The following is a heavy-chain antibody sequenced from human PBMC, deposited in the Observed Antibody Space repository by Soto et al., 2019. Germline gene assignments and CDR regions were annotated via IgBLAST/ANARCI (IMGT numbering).Heavy chain of an antibody. CDR2: IKRKTHGGII. CDR1: GFTVSNAW. D-gene: IGHD3-10*01. Sequence: ELQVVESGGGFVKPGGSLRLSCAASGFTVSNAWMSWVRQAPGKGLEFVGRIKRKTHGGIIDYAAPVKGRFTIARDNTSNMLLLQMNSLKTVDTAAYFCTTTITIGHGNFDYWGAGTLVTVSS. V-gene: IGHV3-15*01. CDR3: TTTITIGHGNFDY. J-gene: IGHJ4*02.